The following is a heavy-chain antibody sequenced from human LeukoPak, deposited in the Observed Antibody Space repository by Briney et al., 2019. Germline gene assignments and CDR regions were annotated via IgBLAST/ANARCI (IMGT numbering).Heavy chain of an antibody. Sequence: GGALRLPCAASGFTFSSHAMSWVGQAPGKGLEWVSAISGSGGSTYYADSVKGRFTISRDNSKNTLYLQMNSLRAEDTAVYYCAKRVLHYFDSRGQGTLVTVSS. D-gene: IGHD4/OR15-4a*01. CDR1: GFTFSSHA. CDR2: ISGSGGST. V-gene: IGHV3-23*01. CDR3: AKRVLHYFDS. J-gene: IGHJ4*01.